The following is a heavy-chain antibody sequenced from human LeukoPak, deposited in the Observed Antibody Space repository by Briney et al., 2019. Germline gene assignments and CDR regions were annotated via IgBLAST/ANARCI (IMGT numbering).Heavy chain of an antibody. CDR1: GFTFSSYA. Sequence: GGSLRLSCVASGFTFSSYAMHWVRQAPGKGLEWVTVISYDGNNKYYADSVKGRFTISRDNSKNTLYLQMNSLRAEDTAVYYCAKDKYPMVRAPFDYWGQGTLVTVSS. CDR3: AKDKYPMVRAPFDY. CDR2: ISYDGNNK. V-gene: IGHV3-30-3*01. J-gene: IGHJ4*02. D-gene: IGHD3-10*01.